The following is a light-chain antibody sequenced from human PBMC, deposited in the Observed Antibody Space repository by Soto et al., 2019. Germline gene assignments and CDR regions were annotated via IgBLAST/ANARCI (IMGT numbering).Light chain of an antibody. Sequence: VLTQPPSVSVAPGQTARITCGGNTIGSKTVHWYQQRPGQAPVLVVYDDSDRPSGIPDRFSGSNSGNTATLTISRVEAGDEADYYCQVWDSSSDHPYVFATGTKLTVL. J-gene: IGLJ1*01. V-gene: IGLV3-21*02. CDR2: DDS. CDR3: QVWDSSSDHPYV. CDR1: TIGSKT.